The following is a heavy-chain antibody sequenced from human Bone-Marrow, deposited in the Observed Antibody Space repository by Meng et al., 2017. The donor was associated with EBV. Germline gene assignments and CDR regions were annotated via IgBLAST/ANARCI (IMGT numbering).Heavy chain of an antibody. CDR2: IFHSGST. CDR3: ARDNYGLGDYHKSGY. CDR1: GGSISSSQW. V-gene: IGHV4-4*02. J-gene: IGHJ4*02. D-gene: IGHD3-16*01. Sequence: QVQLRESGPGLVKPSGALSLTCTVTGGSISSSQWWNWVRQPPGKGLEWIGEIFHSGSTNYNPSLASRVTISIDKSKNQFSLKLNSVTAADTAVYYCARDNYGLGDYHKSGYWGQGILVTVSA.